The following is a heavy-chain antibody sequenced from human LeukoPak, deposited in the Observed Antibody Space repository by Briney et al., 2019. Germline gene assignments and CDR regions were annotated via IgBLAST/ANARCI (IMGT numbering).Heavy chain of an antibody. D-gene: IGHD1/OR15-1a*01. Sequence: GESLRLSCVASGFTLSAHWMHCVRQAPGKGLVWVSRIKSDESMTNYADSVKGRFNIARDNAKNTLYLQMSSLRAEDTAVYYCVRQGTDGDFDYWGQGTLVTVSS. CDR1: GFTLSAHW. V-gene: IGHV3-74*01. CDR2: IKSDESMT. J-gene: IGHJ4*02. CDR3: VRQGTDGDFDY.